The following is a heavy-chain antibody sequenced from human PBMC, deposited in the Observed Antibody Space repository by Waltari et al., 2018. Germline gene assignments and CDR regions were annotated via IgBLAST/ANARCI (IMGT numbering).Heavy chain of an antibody. CDR1: GFTFSSYS. CDR2: ISSSSSTI. D-gene: IGHD3-10*01. Sequence: EVQLVESGGGLVQPGGSLRLSCAASGFTFSSYSMNWVRQAPGKGLEWVSYISSSSSTIYYADSVKGRFTISRDNAKNSLYLQMNSLRAEDTAVYYCARPSGLPYYYYYYYMDVWGKGTTVTISS. J-gene: IGHJ6*03. V-gene: IGHV3-48*04. CDR3: ARPSGLPYYYYYYYMDV.